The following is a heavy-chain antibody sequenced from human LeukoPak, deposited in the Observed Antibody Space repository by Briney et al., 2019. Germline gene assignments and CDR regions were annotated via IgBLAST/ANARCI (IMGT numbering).Heavy chain of an antibody. CDR1: GYTFTGYY. V-gene: IGHV1-2*02. CDR3: ARRESIAARRAPFDY. J-gene: IGHJ4*02. CDR2: INPNSGGT. Sequence: ASVKVSCKASGYTFTGYYMDWVRQAPGQGLEWMGWINPNSGGTNYAQKFQGRVTMTRDTSISTAYMELSRLRSDDTAVYYCARRESIAARRAPFDYWGQGTLVTVSS. D-gene: IGHD6-6*01.